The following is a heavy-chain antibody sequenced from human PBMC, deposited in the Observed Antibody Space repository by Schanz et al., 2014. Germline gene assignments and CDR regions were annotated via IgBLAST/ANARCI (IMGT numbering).Heavy chain of an antibody. CDR1: GYIFINSG. J-gene: IGHJ4*02. CDR3: ARDRRFFDRDDLYYFDS. D-gene: IGHD3-3*01. V-gene: IGHV1-18*01. Sequence: QIQLVQSGPEVKKPGATVKVSCKASGYIFINSGISWVRQAPGQGLEWMGWINTGSGDTKYSQNFQGRVTITRDTSASTAYMALTDLRSDDTAVYYCARDRRFFDRDDLYYFDSWGQGTLVTVSS. CDR2: INTGSGDT.